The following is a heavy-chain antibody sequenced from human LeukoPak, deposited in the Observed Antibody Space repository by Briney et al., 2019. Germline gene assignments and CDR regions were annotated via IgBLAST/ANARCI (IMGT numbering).Heavy chain of an antibody. D-gene: IGHD3-10*01. V-gene: IGHV1-69*13. Sequence: SVKVSCKASGGTFSSYAISWVRQAPGQGLEWMAGIIPIFGTANYAQKFQGRVTITADESTSTAYMELSSLRSEDTAVYYCARDGLIYYGSGSYSSYSYYGMDVWGQGTTVTVSS. CDR1: GGTFSSYA. J-gene: IGHJ6*02. CDR2: IIPIFGTA. CDR3: ARDGLIYYGSGSYSSYSYYGMDV.